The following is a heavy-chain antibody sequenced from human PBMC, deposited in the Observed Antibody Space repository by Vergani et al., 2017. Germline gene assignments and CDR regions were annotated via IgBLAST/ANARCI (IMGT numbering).Heavy chain of an antibody. CDR2: ISYDGSNK. Sequence: QVQLVESGGGVVQPGRSLRLSCAASGFTFSSYGMHWVRQAPGKGLEWVAVISYDGSNKYYADSVKGRFTISRDNSKNTLYLQMNSVRAEDTAVYYCAKDHVTTTPFDIWGQGTMVTVSS. V-gene: IGHV3-30*18. J-gene: IGHJ3*02. D-gene: IGHD1-1*01. CDR1: GFTFSSYG. CDR3: AKDHVTTTPFDI.